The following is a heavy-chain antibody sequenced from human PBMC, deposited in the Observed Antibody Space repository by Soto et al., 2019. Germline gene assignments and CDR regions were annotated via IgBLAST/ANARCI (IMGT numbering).Heavy chain of an antibody. J-gene: IGHJ6*02. D-gene: IGHD1-7*01. CDR3: ARALRITGTTLSYYYYGMDV. Sequence: XETLSLTCAVYGGSFSGYYWSWIRQPPGKGLEWIGEINHSGSTNYNPSLKSRVTISVDTSKNQFSLKLSSVTAADTAVYYCARALRITGTTLSYYYYGMDVWGQGTTVTSP. CDR2: INHSGST. V-gene: IGHV4-34*01. CDR1: GGSFSGYY.